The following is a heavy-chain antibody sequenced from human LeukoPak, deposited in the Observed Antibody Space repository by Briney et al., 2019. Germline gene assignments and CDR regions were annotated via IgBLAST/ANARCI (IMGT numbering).Heavy chain of an antibody. CDR2: INHSGST. J-gene: IGHJ6*03. V-gene: IGHV4-34*01. CDR3: ARGRGTAFAYYYYYYMDV. Sequence: SETLSLTCAVYGGSFSGYYWSWIRQPPGKGLEWSGEINHSGSTNYNPSPKSRVTISVDTSKNQFSLKLNSVTAADTGVYYCARGRGTAFAYYYYYYMDVWGKGTTVTVSS. D-gene: IGHD5-18*01. CDR1: GGSFSGYY.